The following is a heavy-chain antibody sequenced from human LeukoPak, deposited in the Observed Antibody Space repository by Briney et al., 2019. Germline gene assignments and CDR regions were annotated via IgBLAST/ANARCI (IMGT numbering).Heavy chain of an antibody. D-gene: IGHD3-10*01. CDR3: ARHRWRVVRGVIDH. CDR2: IYYSGST. CDR1: GGSISSSSYY. J-gene: IGHJ4*02. V-gene: IGHV4-39*01. Sequence: PSETLSLTCTVSGGSISSSSYYWGWIRQPPGKGLEGIGSIYYSGSTYYNPSLKSRVTISVDTSKNHFSLKLSSVTAADTAVYYCARHRWRVVRGVIDHWGQGTLVTASS.